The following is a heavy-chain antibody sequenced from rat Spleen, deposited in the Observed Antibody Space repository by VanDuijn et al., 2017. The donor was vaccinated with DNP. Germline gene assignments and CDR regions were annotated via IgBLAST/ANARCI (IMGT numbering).Heavy chain of an antibody. Sequence: EVQLVESGGGLVQPGRSLKLSCVASGFTFSDYYMAWVRQAPMKGLEWVATINPSGSRTYYPDSVKGRFTISRDTAKSSLYLQMNSLKSEDTATYYCVRPDYYAGSYPFFWGPGTMVTVSS. CDR1: GFTFSDYY. V-gene: IGHV5-7*01. J-gene: IGHJ1*01. CDR2: INPSGSRT. D-gene: IGHD1-12*02. CDR3: VRPDYYAGSYPFF.